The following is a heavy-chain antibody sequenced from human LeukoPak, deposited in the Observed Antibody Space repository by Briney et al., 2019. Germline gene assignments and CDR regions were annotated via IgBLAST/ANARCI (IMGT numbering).Heavy chain of an antibody. CDR1: GGSFSGYY. V-gene: IGHV4-34*01. D-gene: IGHD3-22*01. CDR3: ARLKYYYDSSGYRAEYFQH. J-gene: IGHJ1*01. Sequence: SETLSLTCAVYGGSFSGYYWSWIRQPPGKGLEWIGEINHSGSTNYNPALKSRVTISVDTSKNQFSLKLSSVTAADTAVYYCARLKYYYDSSGYRAEYFQHWGQGTLVTVSS. CDR2: INHSGST.